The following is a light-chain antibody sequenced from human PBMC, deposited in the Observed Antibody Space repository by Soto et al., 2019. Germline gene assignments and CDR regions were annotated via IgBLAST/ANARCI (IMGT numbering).Light chain of an antibody. CDR3: QQLHSYPRT. CDR1: QSFSRN. Sequence: EIVMTQSPATLSVSLGERATLSCRASQSFSRNLAWYQQKPGQAPRLLIYGASTRATGIPARFSGSGSGTEFTLTISSLQPEDFATYYCQQLHSYPRTFGLGNKVDIK. CDR2: GAS. J-gene: IGKJ1*01. V-gene: IGKV3-15*01.